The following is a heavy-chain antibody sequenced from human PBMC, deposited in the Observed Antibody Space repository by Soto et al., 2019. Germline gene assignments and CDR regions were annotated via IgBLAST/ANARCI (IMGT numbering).Heavy chain of an antibody. Sequence: SETLSLTCAVYGGSFSGYYWSWIRQPPGKGLEWIGEINHSGSTNYNPSLKSRVTISVDTSKNQFSLKLSSVTAADTAVYYCARGYRGVVVAATTFDYWGQGTLGTVSS. V-gene: IGHV4-34*01. CDR1: GGSFSGYY. CDR2: INHSGST. D-gene: IGHD2-15*01. J-gene: IGHJ4*02. CDR3: ARGYRGVVVAATTFDY.